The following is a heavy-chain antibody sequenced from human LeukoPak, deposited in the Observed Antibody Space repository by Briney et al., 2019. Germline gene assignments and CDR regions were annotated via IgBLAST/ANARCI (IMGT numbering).Heavy chain of an antibody. CDR1: GYTFTSYD. CDR2: IDGSSGKT. CDR3: ASLYYYASSGYDALDI. Sequence: GASVKVSCKTSGYTFTSYDINWVQQATGQGLEWMGGIDGSSGKTAYAEKFQGRVTITGNTSISTAYMELSRLTSEDTAVYYCASLYYYASSGYDALDIWGQGTMVTVSS. D-gene: IGHD3-22*01. V-gene: IGHV1-8*01. J-gene: IGHJ3*02.